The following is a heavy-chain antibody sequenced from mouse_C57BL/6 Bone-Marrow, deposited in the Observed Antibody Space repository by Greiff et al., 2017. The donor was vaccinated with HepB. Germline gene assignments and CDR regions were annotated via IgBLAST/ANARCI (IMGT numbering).Heavy chain of an antibody. CDR3: ARLRLRDWYFDV. CDR2: ISNGGGST. CDR1: GFTFSDYY. J-gene: IGHJ1*03. Sequence: DVMLVESGGGLVQPGGSLKLSCAASGFTFSDYYMYWVRQTPEKRLEWVAYISNGGGSTYYPDTVKGRFTISRDNAKNTLYLQMSRLKSEDTAMYYCARLRLRDWYFDVWGTGTTVTVSS. V-gene: IGHV5-12*01. D-gene: IGHD1-1*01.